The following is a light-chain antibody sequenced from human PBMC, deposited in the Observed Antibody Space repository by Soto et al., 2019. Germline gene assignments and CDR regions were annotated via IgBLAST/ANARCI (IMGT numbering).Light chain of an antibody. CDR2: DVS. CDR1: NSDVGAYNY. J-gene: IGLJ1*01. V-gene: IGLV2-11*01. Sequence: QSALTQPRSVSGSRGQSVTISCTGTNSDVGAYNYVSWYQQHPGKAPKLMIYDVSKRPSGVPDRFSGSKSGNTASLTISGLQAEDEADYYCCSYAGRYTYVFGTGTKLTVL. CDR3: CSYAGRYTYV.